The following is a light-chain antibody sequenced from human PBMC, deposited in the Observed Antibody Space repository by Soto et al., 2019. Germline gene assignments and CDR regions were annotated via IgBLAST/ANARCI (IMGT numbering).Light chain of an antibody. J-gene: IGKJ1*01. V-gene: IGKV3-20*01. CDR1: QRVGSSY. Sequence: EIVLTQSPGTLSLSPGERATLSCRASQRVGSSYLAWYQHKPDQAPRLLIYGASGRATGTPDRFSGSGSGTDFSLTISRLEPEDFAVYYCQQYGNSPWTFGQGTKGDIK. CDR3: QQYGNSPWT. CDR2: GAS.